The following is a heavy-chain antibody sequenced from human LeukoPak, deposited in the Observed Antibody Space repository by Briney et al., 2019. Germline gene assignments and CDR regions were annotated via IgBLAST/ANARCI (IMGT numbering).Heavy chain of an antibody. D-gene: IGHD6-13*01. CDR1: GDSISSYY. Sequence: SETLSLTCTVSGDSISSYYWSWIRQPPGKGLEWIGYIYYSGSTNYNPSLKSRVTISVDTSKNQFSLKLSSVTAADTAVYYCARGDSSSWYGTGFWFDPWGQGTLVTVSS. CDR3: ARGDSSSWYGTGFWFDP. J-gene: IGHJ5*02. CDR2: IYYSGST. V-gene: IGHV4-59*01.